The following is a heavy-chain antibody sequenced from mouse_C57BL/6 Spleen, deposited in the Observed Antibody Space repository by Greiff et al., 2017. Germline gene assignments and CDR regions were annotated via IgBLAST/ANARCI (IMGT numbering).Heavy chain of an antibody. V-gene: IGHV1-61*01. Sequence: QVQLQQPGAELVRPGSSVKLSCKASGYTFTSYWMDWVKQRPGQGLEWIGNIYPSDSETHYNQKFKDKATLTVDKSSSTAYMQLSSLTSEDSAVYYCARMTVGYYYAMDYWGQGTSVSVSS. CDR1: GYTFTSYW. J-gene: IGHJ4*01. CDR3: ARMTVGYYYAMDY. CDR2: IYPSDSET. D-gene: IGHD1-3*01.